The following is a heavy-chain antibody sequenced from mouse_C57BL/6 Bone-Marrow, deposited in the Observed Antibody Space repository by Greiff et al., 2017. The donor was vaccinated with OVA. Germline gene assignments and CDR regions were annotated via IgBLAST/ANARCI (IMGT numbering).Heavy chain of an antibody. J-gene: IGHJ2*01. V-gene: IGHV14-3*01. Sequence: EVQLQQSVAELVRPGASVKLSCTASGFNIKNTYMHWVKQRPEQGLEWIGRIDPANGNTKYAPKFQGKATLTVDTSSNTAYLQLSSLTSEDTAISYCAKGTTVVAHYFDYWGQGTTLTVSA. CDR1: GFNIKNTY. CDR2: IDPANGNT. D-gene: IGHD1-1*01. CDR3: AKGTTVVAHYFDY.